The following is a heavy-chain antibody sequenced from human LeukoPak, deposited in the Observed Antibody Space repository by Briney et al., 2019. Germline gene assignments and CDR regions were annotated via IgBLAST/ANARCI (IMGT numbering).Heavy chain of an antibody. J-gene: IGHJ4*02. Sequence: GGSLRLSCAASGFTFSSYAMHWVRQAPGKGLEWVAVISYDGSNKYYADSVKGRFTISRDNSKNTLYLQMNSLRAEDTAVYYCARVPPRRPVDYWGQGTLVTVSS. D-gene: IGHD1-14*01. V-gene: IGHV3-30-3*01. CDR2: ISYDGSNK. CDR1: GFTFSSYA. CDR3: ARVPPRRPVDY.